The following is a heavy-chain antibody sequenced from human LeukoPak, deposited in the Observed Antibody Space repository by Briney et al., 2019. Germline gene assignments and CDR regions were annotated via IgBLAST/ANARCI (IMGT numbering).Heavy chain of an antibody. J-gene: IGHJ4*02. V-gene: IGHV3-7*04. Sequence: GSLRLSCVASGFTFISYWMTWVRQAPGKGLEWVAQISQDGTESYSVDSVRGRFTISRDNAKNSVYLQMNSLRPEDTAVYYCARDSTGTVFDLWGQGTLVTVSS. CDR1: GFTFISYW. CDR3: ARDSTGTVFDL. D-gene: IGHD1-1*01. CDR2: ISQDGTES.